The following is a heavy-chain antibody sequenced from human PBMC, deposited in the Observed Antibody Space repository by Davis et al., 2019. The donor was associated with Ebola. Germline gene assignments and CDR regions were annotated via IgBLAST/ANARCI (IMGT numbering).Heavy chain of an antibody. CDR1: GYSFTSYW. D-gene: IGHD2-2*02. V-gene: IGHV5-10-1*01. CDR3: ARRDLSDCSSTSCYTEGDY. CDR2: IDPSDSYT. J-gene: IGHJ4*02. Sequence: GESLKISCKGSGYSFTSYWISWVRQMPGKGLEWMGRIDPSDSYTNYSPSFQGHVTISADKSISTAYLQWSSLKASDTAMYYCARRDLSDCSSTSCYTEGDYWGQGTLVTVSS.